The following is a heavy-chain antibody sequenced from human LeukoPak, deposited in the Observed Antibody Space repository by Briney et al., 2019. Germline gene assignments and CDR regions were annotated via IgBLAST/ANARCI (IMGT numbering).Heavy chain of an antibody. CDR2: ISYDGSNK. V-gene: IGHV3-30-3*01. CDR3: ARADIVVVPAAPDY. D-gene: IGHD2-2*01. Sequence: GGSLRLSCAASGFTFSSYAMHWVRQAPGKGLEWVAVISYDGSNKYYADSVKGRFTIYRDNSKNTLYLQMNSLRAEDTAVYCCARADIVVVPAAPDYWGQGTLVTVSS. CDR1: GFTFSSYA. J-gene: IGHJ4*02.